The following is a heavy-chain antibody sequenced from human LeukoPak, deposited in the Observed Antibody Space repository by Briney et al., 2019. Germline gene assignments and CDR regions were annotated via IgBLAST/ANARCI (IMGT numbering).Heavy chain of an antibody. Sequence: PGGSLRLSCAASGFTFSSYAMHWVRQAPGKGLEWVAVISYDGSNKYYADSVKGRFTISRDNSKNTLYLQMNSLRAEDTAVYYCAKQITYYDSSGYGDYWGQGTLVTVSS. CDR2: ISYDGSNK. CDR3: AKQITYYDSSGYGDY. CDR1: GFTFSSYA. V-gene: IGHV3-30-3*01. J-gene: IGHJ4*02. D-gene: IGHD3-22*01.